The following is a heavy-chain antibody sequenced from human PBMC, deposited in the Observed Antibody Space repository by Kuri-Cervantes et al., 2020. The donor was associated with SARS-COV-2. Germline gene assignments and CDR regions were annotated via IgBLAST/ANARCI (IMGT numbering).Heavy chain of an antibody. CDR1: GGSFSGYY. J-gene: IGHJ4*02. CDR3: ARQKLGYIDS. Sequence: SQTLSLTCAVYGGSFSGYYWSWIRQPPGKGLEWIGYIYYSGSTNYNPSLKSRVTISVDTSKNQFSLKLSSVTAADTAVYYCARQKLGYIDSWGLGTLVTVSS. V-gene: IGHV4-59*08. CDR2: IYYSGST. D-gene: IGHD5-12*01.